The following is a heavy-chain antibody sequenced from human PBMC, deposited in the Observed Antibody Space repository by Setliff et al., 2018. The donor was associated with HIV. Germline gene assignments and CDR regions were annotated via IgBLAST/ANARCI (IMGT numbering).Heavy chain of an antibody. Sequence: PSETLSLTCAVFGESSNNDAWTWIRQPPGEGLEWIGHISYSEYTNYNPSLKSRVTISRDTSKKHFSLDLYSVTAADTAVDYSARDHNSGTLHAFAHWGQGTKVTVSS. CDR1: GESSNNDA. CDR2: ISYSEYT. J-gene: IGHJ3*01. CDR3: ARDHNSGTLHAFAH. V-gene: IGHV4-59*01. D-gene: IGHD1-26*01.